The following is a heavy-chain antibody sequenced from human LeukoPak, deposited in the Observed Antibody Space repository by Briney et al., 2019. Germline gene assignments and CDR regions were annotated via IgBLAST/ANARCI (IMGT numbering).Heavy chain of an antibody. V-gene: IGHV1-18*01. CDR1: GYTFTSYG. Sequence: ASVKVSCKASGYTFTSYGISWVRQAPGQGLEWMGWISAYNGNTNYAQKLQGRVTMTTDTSTSTAYMELRSLRSDDTAVYYCARETADCSSTSCYSPGERFDPWGQGTLVTVSS. CDR2: ISAYNGNT. J-gene: IGHJ5*02. CDR3: ARETADCSSTSCYSPGERFDP. D-gene: IGHD2-2*01.